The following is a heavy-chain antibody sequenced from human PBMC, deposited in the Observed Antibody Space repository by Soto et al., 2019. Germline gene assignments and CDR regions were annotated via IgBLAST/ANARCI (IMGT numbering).Heavy chain of an antibody. CDR2: ISAYNGNT. D-gene: IGHD3-22*01. V-gene: IGHV1-18*01. CDR1: GYTFTSYG. CDR3: ARDESAPTMIVVGGFDP. Sequence: ASVKVSCKASGYTFTSYGISWVLQAPGQGLDWMGWISAYNGNTNYAQKLQGRVTMTTDTSTSTAYMELRSLRSDDTAVYYCARDESAPTMIVVGGFDPWGQGTLVTVSS. J-gene: IGHJ5*02.